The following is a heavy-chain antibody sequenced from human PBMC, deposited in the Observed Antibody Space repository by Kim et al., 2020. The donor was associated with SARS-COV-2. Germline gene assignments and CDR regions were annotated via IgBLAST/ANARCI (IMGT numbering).Heavy chain of an antibody. Sequence: TYYADSVKGRFTISRYNSKNTVYLQMNSLRAEDTAIYYCVKDLRGYSNVWGQGSLVTVSS. J-gene: IGHJ4*02. CDR2: T. V-gene: IGHV3-23*01. D-gene: IGHD3-22*01. CDR3: VKDLRGYSNV.